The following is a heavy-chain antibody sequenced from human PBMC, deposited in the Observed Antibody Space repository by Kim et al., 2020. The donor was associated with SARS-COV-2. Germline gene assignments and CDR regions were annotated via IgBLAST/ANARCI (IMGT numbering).Heavy chain of an antibody. Sequence: SETLSLTCTVSGGSISSYYWSWIRQPPGKGLEWIGYIYYSGSTNYNPSLKSRVTISVDTSKNQFSLKLSSVTAADTAVYYCARGVEWFKGNWFDPWGQGTLVTVSS. D-gene: IGHD3-3*01. CDR1: GGSISSYY. CDR2: IYYSGST. J-gene: IGHJ5*02. CDR3: ARGVEWFKGNWFDP. V-gene: IGHV4-59*01.